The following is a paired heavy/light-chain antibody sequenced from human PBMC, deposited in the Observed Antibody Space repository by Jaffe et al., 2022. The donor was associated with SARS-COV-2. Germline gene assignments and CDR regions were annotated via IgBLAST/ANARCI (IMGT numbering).Heavy chain of an antibody. CDR1: GYRFSSYW. CDR3: ARSSFGYSFDY. V-gene: IGHV5-51*01. D-gene: IGHD3-22*01. Sequence: EVQLVQSGAEGKKPGESLKISCTGSGYRFSSYWIGWVRQMPGKGLEWVGIIYPGDSDTRYSPSFQGQVTISIDNSISTAYLQWSSLKASDTAMYYCARSSFGYSFDYWGQGTLVTVSS. CDR2: IYPGDSDT. J-gene: IGHJ4*02.
Light chain of an antibody. CDR1: QSVSDN. CDR2: GTS. V-gene: IGKV3-15*01. J-gene: IGKJ1*01. CDR3: QHYNNWPLT. Sequence: EIVMTQSPATLSVSPGERATLSCRASQSVSDNLAWYQQKAGQAPRLLIYGTSTRATGIPGRFSGSGSGTEFTLTISSLQSEDFAVYYCQHYNNWPLTFGQGTKVEIK.